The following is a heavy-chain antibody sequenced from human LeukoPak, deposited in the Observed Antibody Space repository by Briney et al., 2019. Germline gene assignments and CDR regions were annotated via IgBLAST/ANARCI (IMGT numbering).Heavy chain of an antibody. J-gene: IGHJ4*02. V-gene: IGHV3-21*04. Sequence: PGGSLRLSCAASGFTFSRNGMAWVRQAPGKGLEWVSSISVSGTYIYYSDSVKGRFTISRDNAKNSLYLEMNSLRAEDTAVYFCARGGVDYYGSGTYYLMYYFDYWGQGALVTVSS. CDR3: ARGGVDYYGSGTYYLMYYFDY. D-gene: IGHD3-10*01. CDR2: ISVSGTYI. CDR1: GFTFSRNG.